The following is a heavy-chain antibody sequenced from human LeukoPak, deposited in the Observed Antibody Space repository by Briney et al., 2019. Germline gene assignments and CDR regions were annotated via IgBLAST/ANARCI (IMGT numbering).Heavy chain of an antibody. CDR3: ARGPPYVGTYYYGSGSYYPTPFDY. CDR1: GGSFSGYY. V-gene: IGHV4-34*01. J-gene: IGHJ4*02. CDR2: INHSGST. Sequence: SETLSLTCAVYGGSFSGYYWSWIRQPPGKGLEWIGEINHSGSTNYNPSLKSRVTISVDTSKNQFSLKLSSVTAADTAVYYCARGPPYVGTYYYGSGSYYPTPFDYWGQGTLVTVSS. D-gene: IGHD3-10*01.